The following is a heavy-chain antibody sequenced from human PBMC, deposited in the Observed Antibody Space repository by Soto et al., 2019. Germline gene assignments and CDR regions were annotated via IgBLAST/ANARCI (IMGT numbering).Heavy chain of an antibody. CDR3: TKGITMVRGVITMDYYYYYGMDV. V-gene: IGHV3-30*18. Sequence: QVQLVESGGGVVQPGRSLRLSCAASGFTFSSYGMHWVRQAPGKGLEWVAVISYDGSNKYYADSVKGRFTISRDNSKNSLYLRMNSLRAEDTAVYYCTKGITMVRGVITMDYYYYYGMDVWGQGTTVTVSS. D-gene: IGHD3-10*01. CDR2: ISYDGSNK. J-gene: IGHJ6*02. CDR1: GFTFSSYG.